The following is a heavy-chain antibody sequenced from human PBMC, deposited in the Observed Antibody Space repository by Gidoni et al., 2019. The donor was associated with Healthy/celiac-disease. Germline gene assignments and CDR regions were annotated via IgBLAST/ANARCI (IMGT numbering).Heavy chain of an antibody. J-gene: IGHJ4*02. D-gene: IGHD5-12*01. CDR3: ARNRWLPFDY. CDR2: INHSGST. CDR1: GGSFSGYY. Sequence: QVQLQQWGAGLLKPSETLSLTCAVYGGSFSGYYWSWIRPPPGKGLEWIGEINHSGSTNYNPSLKTRVTISVDTSKNQFSLKLSSVTAADTAMYYCARNRWLPFDYWGQGTLVSVSS. V-gene: IGHV4-34*01.